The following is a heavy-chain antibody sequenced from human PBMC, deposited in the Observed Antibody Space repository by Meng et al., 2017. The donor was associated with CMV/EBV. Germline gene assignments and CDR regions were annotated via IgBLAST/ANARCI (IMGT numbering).Heavy chain of an antibody. D-gene: IGHD2-2*02. CDR1: GGSISSYY. V-gene: IGHV4-4*07. Sequence: QVPLQDAGPGRVKPSATLSTICAAFGGSISSYYWSWIRQPAGKGLEWIGRIYPSGITNYNPSLKSRVPMLVDTSKNQFSLKLSSVTAADTAVYYCAREIVVVPAAIDNWFDPWGQGTLVTVSS. CDR2: IYPSGIT. J-gene: IGHJ5*02. CDR3: AREIVVVPAAIDNWFDP.